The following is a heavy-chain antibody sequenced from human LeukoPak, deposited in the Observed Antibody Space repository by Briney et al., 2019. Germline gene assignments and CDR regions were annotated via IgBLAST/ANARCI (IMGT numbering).Heavy chain of an antibody. CDR1: GDSIKYY. D-gene: IGHD1-26*01. Sequence: SETLSLTCTVSGDSIKYYWSWFRQPPGKGLEWIAQIHESGSTAYIPSLKSRVTISRDTSENQISLQLSSVTAADTAVYYCVKHSDRWHYSMDVWGQGTTVTVSS. CDR2: IHESGST. V-gene: IGHV4-59*08. CDR3: VKHSDRWHYSMDV. J-gene: IGHJ6*02.